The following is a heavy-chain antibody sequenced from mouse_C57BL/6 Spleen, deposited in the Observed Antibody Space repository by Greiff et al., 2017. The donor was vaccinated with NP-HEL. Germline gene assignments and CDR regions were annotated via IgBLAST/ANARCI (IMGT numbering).Heavy chain of an antibody. CDR1: GFTFSDYG. CDR2: ISSGSSTI. CDR3: ARGATVVAPDWYFDV. V-gene: IGHV5-17*01. D-gene: IGHD1-1*01. Sequence: VQLKESGGGLVKPGGSLKLSCAASGFTFSDYGMHWVRQAPEKGLEWVAYISSGSSTIYYADTVKGRFTISRDNAKNTLFLQMTSLRSEDTAMYYCARGATVVAPDWYFDVWGTGTTVTVSS. J-gene: IGHJ1*03.